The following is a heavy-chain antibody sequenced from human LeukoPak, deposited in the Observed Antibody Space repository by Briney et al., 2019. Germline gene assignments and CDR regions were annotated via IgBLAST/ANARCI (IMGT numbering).Heavy chain of an antibody. CDR1: GFTFSSYE. V-gene: IGHV3-48*03. D-gene: IGHD6-6*01. Sequence: GGSLRLSCAASGFTFSSYEMNWVRQAPGKGLEWVSYISSSGSTIYYADSVKGRFTISRDNSKNTLYLQMKSLRADDTAVYYCATSSSPTYFDYWGQGTLVTVSS. CDR2: ISSSGSTI. J-gene: IGHJ4*02. CDR3: ATSSSPTYFDY.